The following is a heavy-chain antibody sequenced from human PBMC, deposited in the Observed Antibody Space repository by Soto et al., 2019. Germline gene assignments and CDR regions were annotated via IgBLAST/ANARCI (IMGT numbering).Heavy chain of an antibody. J-gene: IGHJ5*01. CDR3: ARSMNDHNHHHWGFDS. Sequence: SETLSLTCAVYGGSFNPYHWSFIRQPPGKRLEWIGEIDHTGRTNYNPSVKGRVTMSVDTSKNQFSLNLRSVTAAGTAVYFCARSMNDHNHHHWGFDSWGQGTLVTVS. CDR2: IDHTGRT. V-gene: IGHV4-34*01. CDR1: GGSFNPYH. D-gene: IGHD7-27*01.